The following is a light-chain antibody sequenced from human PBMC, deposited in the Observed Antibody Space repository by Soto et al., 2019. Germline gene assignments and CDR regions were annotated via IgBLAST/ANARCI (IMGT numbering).Light chain of an antibody. CDR2: LNSDGSH. CDR3: QTWGTGIHV. Sequence: QLVLTQSPSASASLGASVKLTCTLSSGHSSYAIAWHQQQPEKGPRYLMKLNSDGSHSKGDGIPDRFSGSSSGAERYLTISSLQSEDEADYYCQTWGTGIHVFGGGTQLTV. CDR1: SGHSSYA. V-gene: IGLV4-69*01. J-gene: IGLJ7*01.